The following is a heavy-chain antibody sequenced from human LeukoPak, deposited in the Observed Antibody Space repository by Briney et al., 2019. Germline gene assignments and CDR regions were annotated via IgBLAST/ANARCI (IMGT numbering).Heavy chain of an antibody. CDR1: GYTFTSYD. Sequence: ASVKVSCKASGYTFTSYDINWVRQATGQGLEWMGWMNPNSDNTGYAQKFQGRVTMTRNTSISTAYMELSSLRSEDTAVYYCARAPFWSGYYTGMPLDYYYYGMDVWGQGTTVTVSS. V-gene: IGHV1-8*01. J-gene: IGHJ6*02. CDR2: MNPNSDNT. D-gene: IGHD3-3*01. CDR3: ARAPFWSGYYTGMPLDYYYYGMDV.